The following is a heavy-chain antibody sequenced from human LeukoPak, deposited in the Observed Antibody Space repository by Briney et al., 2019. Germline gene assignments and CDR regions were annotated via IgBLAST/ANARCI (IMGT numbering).Heavy chain of an antibody. V-gene: IGHV3-23*01. D-gene: IGHD6-19*01. CDR2: ISGSGGGT. CDR3: AKPERGVAAPLY. J-gene: IGHJ4*02. Sequence: AGSLRLSCAASGFAFSSNAMSWVRQAPGKGLEWVSAISGSGGGTYYADSVKGRFTISRDMSKNTLYLQMNSLRAEDTAVYYCAKPERGVAAPLYWGQGTLVTVSS. CDR1: GFAFSSNA.